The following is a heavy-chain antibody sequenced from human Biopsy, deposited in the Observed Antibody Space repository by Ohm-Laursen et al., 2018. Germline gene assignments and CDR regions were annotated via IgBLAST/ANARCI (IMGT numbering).Heavy chain of an antibody. J-gene: IGHJ4*02. CDR2: IYHTGST. CDR1: GDSISSGGNY. D-gene: IGHD5-12*01. CDR3: ARADIVTTIVDY. Sequence: TLSLTCTVSGDSISSGGNYWSWIRQFPGKGLEWIAYIYHTGSTYYNPSLKSRLSIAIDTSKNQFSVSLRSVTAADTAVYYCARADIVTTIVDYWGQGTLVTVSS. V-gene: IGHV4-31*03.